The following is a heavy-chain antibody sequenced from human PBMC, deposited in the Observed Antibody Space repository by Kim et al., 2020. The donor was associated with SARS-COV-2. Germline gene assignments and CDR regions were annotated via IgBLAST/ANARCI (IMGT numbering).Heavy chain of an antibody. CDR1: GGSISSYY. J-gene: IGHJ5*02. D-gene: IGHD6-19*01. CDR2: IYYSGST. CDR3: ARERAGFDP. V-gene: IGHV4-59*01. Sequence: SETLSLTCTVSGGSISSYYWSWIRQPPGKGLEWIGYIYYSGSTNYNPSLKSRVTISVDTSKNQFSLKLSSVTAADTAVYYCARERAGFDPWCQGTLVTVS.